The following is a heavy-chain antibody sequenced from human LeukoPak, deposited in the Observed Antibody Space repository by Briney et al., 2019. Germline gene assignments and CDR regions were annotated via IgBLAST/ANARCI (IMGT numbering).Heavy chain of an antibody. J-gene: IGHJ6*02. CDR2: IYYSGST. Sequence: SQTLSLTCTVSGGSISSGGYYWSWIRQHPGKGLEWIGYIYYSGSTYYNPSLKSRVTISVDTSKNQFSLKLSSVTAADTAVYYCASVERYYYDSSGYTYYYYGMDVWGQGTTVTVSS. D-gene: IGHD3-22*01. CDR1: GGSISSGGYY. CDR3: ASVERYYYDSSGYTYYYYGMDV. V-gene: IGHV4-31*03.